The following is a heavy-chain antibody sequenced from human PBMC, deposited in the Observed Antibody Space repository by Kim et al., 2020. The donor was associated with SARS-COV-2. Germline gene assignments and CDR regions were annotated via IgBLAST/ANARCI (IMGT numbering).Heavy chain of an antibody. J-gene: IGHJ4*02. CDR3: ARGRGQQLSKGYYFDY. Sequence: SETLSLTCAVYGGSFSGYYWSWIRQPPGKGLEWIGEINHSGSTNYNPSLKSRVTISVDTSKNQFSLKLSSVTAADTAVYYCARGRGQQLSKGYYFDYWGQGTLVTVSS. CDR1: GGSFSGYY. CDR2: INHSGST. V-gene: IGHV4-34*01. D-gene: IGHD6-13*01.